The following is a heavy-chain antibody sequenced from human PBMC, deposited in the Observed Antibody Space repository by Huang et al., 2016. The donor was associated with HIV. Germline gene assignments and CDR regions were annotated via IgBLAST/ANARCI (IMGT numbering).Heavy chain of an antibody. CDR1: GFEFNNFA. Sequence: EFQLLESGGNLAQLGGSLRLISAASGFEFNNFAMDWGRQALGKVLAWVLTIRGGGGTIYYSYFGEVRFTISRYNSKNTLYLQLNNLRVEDAAVYYCATDKWGWLTHAFHVWGQGTMVTVSS. J-gene: IGHJ3*01. D-gene: IGHD7-27*01. CDR3: ATDKWGWLTHAFHV. CDR2: IRGGGGTI. V-gene: IGHV3-23*01.